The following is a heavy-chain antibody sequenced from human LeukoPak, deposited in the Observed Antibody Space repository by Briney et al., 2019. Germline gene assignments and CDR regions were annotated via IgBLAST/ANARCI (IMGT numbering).Heavy chain of an antibody. CDR2: ISYDGSNT. CDR1: GFTFSSHT. J-gene: IGHJ4*02. D-gene: IGHD3-9*01. CDR3: ARRLLTGYYEF. Sequence: GGSLRLSCAASGFTFSSHTLHWVRQAPGRGLEWVAVISYDGSNTYFADSVKGRFTISRDNSNNMLYLQMNSLRAEDTAVYYCARRLLTGYYEFWGQGTLVTVSS. V-gene: IGHV3-30*14.